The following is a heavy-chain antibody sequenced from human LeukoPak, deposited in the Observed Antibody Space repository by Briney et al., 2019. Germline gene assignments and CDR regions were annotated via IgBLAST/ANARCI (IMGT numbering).Heavy chain of an antibody. Sequence: GGSLRLSCAASGFTFSSYAMSWVRQAPGKGLEWVAVISYDGSNKYYADSVKGRFTISRDNSKNTLYLQMNSLRAEDTAVYYCARGTYYDILTGYYSNYWGQGTLVTVSS. J-gene: IGHJ4*02. CDR1: GFTFSSYA. V-gene: IGHV3-30-3*01. CDR2: ISYDGSNK. CDR3: ARGTYYDILTGYYSNY. D-gene: IGHD3-9*01.